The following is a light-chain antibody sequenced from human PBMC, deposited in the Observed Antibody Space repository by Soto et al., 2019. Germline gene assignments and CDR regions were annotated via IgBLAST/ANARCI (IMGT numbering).Light chain of an antibody. Sequence: EIVLTQSPGTLSLSPGERATLSCRASQSVSSSYLAWYQQKPGQAPRLLIYGASSRATGIPDRFSGSGSGTDLTLTISRLEPEDFAVYYCQQYGRTFGQGTKVEIK. V-gene: IGKV3-20*01. J-gene: IGKJ1*01. CDR3: QQYGRT. CDR2: GAS. CDR1: QSVSSSY.